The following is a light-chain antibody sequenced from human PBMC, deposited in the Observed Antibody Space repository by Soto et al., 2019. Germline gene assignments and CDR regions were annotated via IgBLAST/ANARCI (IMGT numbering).Light chain of an antibody. V-gene: IGLV2-14*01. CDR2: EVS. Sequence: QSALTHPASMSGTPGQSVAISCTGTSSDVGAYNYISWYQQHPGKAPKLLLSEVSNRPSGVSDRFSGSKSGNTASLTISGLQAEEEADYYCSSLTTSFTYVFGTGSKGTGL. CDR3: SSLTTSFTYV. J-gene: IGLJ1*01. CDR1: SSDVGAYNY.